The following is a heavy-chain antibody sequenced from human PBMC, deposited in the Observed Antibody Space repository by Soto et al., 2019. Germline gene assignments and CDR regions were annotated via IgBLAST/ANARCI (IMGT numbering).Heavy chain of an antibody. J-gene: IGHJ6*02. CDR3: ARAQYSGSYIRMDV. D-gene: IGHD1-26*01. CDR1: GFSVSHRY. CDR2: IFGAGNS. V-gene: IGHV3-66*01. Sequence: GGSLRLSCAASGFSVSHRYMSWVRQAPGKGLEWVSVIFGAGNSLYADPVKGRFTIYRDNSKNTLHLQMNSLRAEDTAVYYCARAQYSGSYIRMDVWGQGTTVTVSS.